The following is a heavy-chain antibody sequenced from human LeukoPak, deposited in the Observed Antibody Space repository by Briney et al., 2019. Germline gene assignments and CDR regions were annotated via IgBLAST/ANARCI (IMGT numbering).Heavy chain of an antibody. V-gene: IGHV4-59*01. Sequence: KPSETLSLTCTVSGGSISSYYWSWIRQPPGKGLEWIGYIYYSGSTNYNPSGKSRFTISVDTSKNQFSLKLSSVTAADTAVYYCARSAREYSYGPYTWFDPWGQGTLVTVSS. CDR2: IYYSGST. J-gene: IGHJ5*02. D-gene: IGHD5-18*01. CDR1: GGSISSYY. CDR3: ARSAREYSYGPYTWFDP.